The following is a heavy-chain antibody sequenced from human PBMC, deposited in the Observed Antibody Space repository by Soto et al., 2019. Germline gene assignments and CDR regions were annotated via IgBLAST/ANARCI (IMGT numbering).Heavy chain of an antibody. CDR3: ARDLWGYCGTDCYPLDV. V-gene: IGHV4-59*01. Sequence: SETLSLTCAVYGGSFSCYYWSWIRQHPGKGLEWIGYIYYSGSTYYNPSLKRRVTISVDTSKNQFSLKLNSVTAADTAVYYCARDLWGYCGTDCYPLDVWGQGTTVTVSS. D-gene: IGHD2-21*02. CDR1: GGSFSCYY. CDR2: IYYSGST. J-gene: IGHJ6*02.